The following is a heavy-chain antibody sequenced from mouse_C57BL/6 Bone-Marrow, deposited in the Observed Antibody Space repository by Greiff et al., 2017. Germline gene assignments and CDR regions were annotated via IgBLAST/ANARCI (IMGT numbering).Heavy chain of an antibody. J-gene: IGHJ3*01. CDR3: AIYYYGSSWFAY. CDR1: GFTFSSYG. V-gene: IGHV5-6*01. CDR2: ISSGGSYT. Sequence: EVKLVESGGDLVKPGGSLKLSCAASGFTFSSYGMSWVRQTPDKRLEWVATISSGGSYTYYPDSVQGRFTISRDNAKNTLYLQMSSLKSEDTAMYYCAIYYYGSSWFAYWGQGTLVTVSA. D-gene: IGHD1-1*01.